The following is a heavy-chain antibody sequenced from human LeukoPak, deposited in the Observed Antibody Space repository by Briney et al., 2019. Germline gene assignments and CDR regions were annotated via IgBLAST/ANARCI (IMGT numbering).Heavy chain of an antibody. D-gene: IGHD6-19*01. J-gene: IGHJ5*02. CDR3: AREGRLAPWLVPGGWFDP. CDR2: ISASYGNT. V-gene: IGHV1-18*01. Sequence: ASVKVSCKASGYSFSSPGINWVRQAPGHGLEWMGWISASYGNTDYAQNFQGRVTMTTDTSTSTAYMELKSLRSDDTAVYYCAREGRLAPWLVPGGWFDPWGQGTLVTVSS. CDR1: GYSFSSPG.